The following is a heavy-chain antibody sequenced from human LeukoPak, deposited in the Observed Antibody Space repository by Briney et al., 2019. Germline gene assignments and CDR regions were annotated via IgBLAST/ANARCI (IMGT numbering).Heavy chain of an antibody. CDR3: ARHVESLGAGFPFDY. CDR2: IYTSGST. D-gene: IGHD3-16*01. V-gene: IGHV4-4*07. J-gene: IGHJ4*02. CDR1: GGSISSYY. Sequence: SETLSLTCTVSGGSISSYYWSWIRQPAGKGLEWIGRIYTSGSTNYNPSLKSRVTMSVDTSKNQFSLRLTSVTAADTALYYCARHVESLGAGFPFDYWGQGTLVTVSS.